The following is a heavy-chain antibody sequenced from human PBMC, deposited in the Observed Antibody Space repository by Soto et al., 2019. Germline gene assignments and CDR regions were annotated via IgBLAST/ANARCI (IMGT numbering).Heavy chain of an antibody. CDR2: FDPEDGET. CDR3: ATDVSSGWAINWFDP. D-gene: IGHD6-19*01. J-gene: IGHJ5*02. CDR1: GYTLTELS. Sequence: ASVKVSCKVSGYTLTELSMHWVRQAPGKGLEWMGGFDPEDGETIYAQKFQGRVTMTEDTSTDTAYMELSSLRPEDTAVYYCATDVSSGWAINWFDPWGQGTLVTVSS. V-gene: IGHV1-24*01.